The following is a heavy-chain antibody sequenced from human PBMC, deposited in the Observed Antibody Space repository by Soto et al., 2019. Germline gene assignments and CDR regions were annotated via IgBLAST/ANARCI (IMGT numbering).Heavy chain of an antibody. CDR2: TYYRSQWYS. D-gene: IGHD6-19*01. CDR1: GDTVSSNSAT. J-gene: IGHJ4*02. CDR3: ARHEQREADPFDY. Sequence: QLQQSGPGLVKPSQTLSLTCAISGDTVSSNSATWNWIRQSPSRGLEWLGRTYYRSQWYSDYALSVKSRITITPDTTKNQFSLHLNSVTPEDTAVYYCARHEQREADPFDYWGQGTLVTVSS. V-gene: IGHV6-1*01.